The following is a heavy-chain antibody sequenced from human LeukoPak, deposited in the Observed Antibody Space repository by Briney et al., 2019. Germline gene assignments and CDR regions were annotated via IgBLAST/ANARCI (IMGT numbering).Heavy chain of an antibody. CDR1: GGSISSGGYY. V-gene: IGHV4-30-2*01. Sequence: SQTLSLTCTVSGGSISSGGYYWSWIRQPPGKGLEWIGYIYHSGSTYYNPSLKSRVTISVDRSKNQFSLKLSSVTAADTAVYYCARGAPYYDFWSGQGGYYYYMDVWGKGTTVTVSS. J-gene: IGHJ6*03. CDR3: ARGAPYYDFWSGQGGYYYYMDV. CDR2: IYHSGST. D-gene: IGHD3-3*01.